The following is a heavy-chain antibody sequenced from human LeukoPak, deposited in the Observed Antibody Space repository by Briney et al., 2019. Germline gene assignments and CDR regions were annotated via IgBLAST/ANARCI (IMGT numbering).Heavy chain of an antibody. J-gene: IGHJ5*02. CDR1: GVSFGNYW. CDR2: IKQDGSEK. Sequence: GGSLRLSCVASGVSFGNYWMDWVRQAPGKGLEWVGNIKQDGSEKYYVDSVKGRFTISRDNAKNSLYLDMNSLRVEDTAIYYCTRDFDPWGQGTLVTVSS. V-gene: IGHV3-7*01. CDR3: TRDFDP.